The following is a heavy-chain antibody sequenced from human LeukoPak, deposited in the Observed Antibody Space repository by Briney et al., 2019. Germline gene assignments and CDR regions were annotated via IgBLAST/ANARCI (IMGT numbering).Heavy chain of an antibody. J-gene: IGHJ3*02. CDR3: ATGVVGVPAAFGDAFDI. Sequence: ASVKVSCKASGYTFTSYDINWVRQATGQGLEWMGWMNPNSGNTGYAQKFQGRVTITRNPSISTAYMELSSLRSEDTAVDYCATGVVGVPAAFGDAFDIWGQGTMVTVSS. CDR2: MNPNSGNT. D-gene: IGHD2-2*01. V-gene: IGHV1-8*03. CDR1: GYTFTSYD.